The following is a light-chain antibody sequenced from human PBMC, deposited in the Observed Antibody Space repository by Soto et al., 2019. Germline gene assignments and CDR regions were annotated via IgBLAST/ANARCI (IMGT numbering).Light chain of an antibody. Sequence: DIQMTQSPSTLPASVGDRVTITCRASQSISSWLAWYQQKPGKAPKLLIYDASSLESGVPSRFSGSGSGTEFTLTISSLQPDDFATYYCQQYNSYGFGPGTKVDIK. CDR2: DAS. J-gene: IGKJ3*01. CDR1: QSISSW. CDR3: QQYNSYG. V-gene: IGKV1-5*01.